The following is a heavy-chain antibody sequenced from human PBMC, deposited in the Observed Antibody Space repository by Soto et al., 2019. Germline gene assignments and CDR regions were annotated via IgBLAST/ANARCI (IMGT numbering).Heavy chain of an antibody. CDR2: ISAYNGNT. J-gene: IGHJ6*02. V-gene: IGHV1-18*01. CDR1: GYTFTSYG. D-gene: IGHD3-10*01. Sequence: ASVKVSCKASGYTFTSYGISWVRQAPGQGLEWMGWISAYNGNTNYAQKLQGRVTMTTDTSTSTAYMELRSLRSDDTAVYYCARQGWFGSNYYHYYGMAVWGQGTSVTVSS. CDR3: ARQGWFGSNYYHYYGMAV.